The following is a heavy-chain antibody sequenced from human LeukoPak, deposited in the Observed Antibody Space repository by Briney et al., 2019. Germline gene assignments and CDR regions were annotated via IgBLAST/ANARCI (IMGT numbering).Heavy chain of an antibody. Sequence: GGSLRLSCVASGITLSRYGLHWVRQAPGRGLEWVAYISFDGRDKYYADSVKGRFIVSRDRSNNTLFLQMSRLRAEDRAVYYCAKDLDFYGSGDPFDVWGQGTMVTVSS. CDR2: ISFDGRDK. CDR3: AKDLDFYGSGDPFDV. J-gene: IGHJ3*01. V-gene: IGHV3-33*05. CDR1: GITLSRYG. D-gene: IGHD3-10*01.